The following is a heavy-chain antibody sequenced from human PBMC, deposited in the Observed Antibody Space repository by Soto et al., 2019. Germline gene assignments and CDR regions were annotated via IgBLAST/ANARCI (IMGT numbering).Heavy chain of an antibody. Sequence: QLQLQESGPGLVKPSETLSLTCTVSGGSISSSSYYCGWIRQPPGKGLEWIGSIYYSGSTYYNPSLKSRVTISVYTSKNQYSLKLSSVTATDSAVYYCARAVAALFDYWGQGTLVTGSS. D-gene: IGHD2-15*01. CDR2: IYYSGST. CDR3: ARAVAALFDY. J-gene: IGHJ4*02. CDR1: GGSISSSSYY. V-gene: IGHV4-39*01.